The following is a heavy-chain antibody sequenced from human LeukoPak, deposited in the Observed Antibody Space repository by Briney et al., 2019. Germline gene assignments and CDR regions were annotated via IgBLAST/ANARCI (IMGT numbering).Heavy chain of an antibody. CDR1: GYTFTGYY. D-gene: IGHD6-19*01. CDR2: INPNSGGT. J-gene: IGHJ6*03. Sequence: ASVKVSCKASGYTFTGYYMHWVRQAPGQGLEWMGWINPNSGGTNYAQKFQGRVTMTRDTSISTAYMELSRLRPDDTAVYYCARQAVANYYYMDVWGKGTTVTVSS. V-gene: IGHV1-2*02. CDR3: ARQAVANYYYMDV.